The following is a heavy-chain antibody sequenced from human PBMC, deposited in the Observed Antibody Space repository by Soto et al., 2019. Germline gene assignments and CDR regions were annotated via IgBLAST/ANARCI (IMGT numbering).Heavy chain of an antibody. D-gene: IGHD4-17*01. Sequence: EVQLVESGGGLVQPGRSLRLSCAASGFTFDDYAMHWVRQAPGKGLEWVSGISWNSGSICYADSVKGRFTISRDNAKNSLYLQMNSLRAEDTALYYCALIYGDLPGGAAFDIWGQGTMVTVSS. CDR3: ALIYGDLPGGAAFDI. CDR2: ISWNSGSI. CDR1: GFTFDDYA. V-gene: IGHV3-9*01. J-gene: IGHJ3*02.